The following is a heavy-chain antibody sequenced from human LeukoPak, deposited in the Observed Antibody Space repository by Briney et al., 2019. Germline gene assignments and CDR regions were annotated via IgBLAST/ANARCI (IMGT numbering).Heavy chain of an antibody. CDR3: AKEADDYYDSSGPEYFQH. Sequence: QPGGSLRLSCAASGFTFSSYAMSWVRQAPGKGLEWVSAISGSGGSTYYADSVKGRFTISRDNSKNTLYLQMNSLRAEDTAVYYCAKEADDYYDSSGPEYFQHWGQGALVTVSS. D-gene: IGHD3-22*01. CDR2: ISGSGGST. V-gene: IGHV3-23*01. J-gene: IGHJ1*01. CDR1: GFTFSSYA.